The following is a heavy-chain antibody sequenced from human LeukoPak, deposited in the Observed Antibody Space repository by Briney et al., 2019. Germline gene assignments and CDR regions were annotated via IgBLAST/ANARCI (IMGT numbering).Heavy chain of an antibody. CDR1: GFTFSSYW. CDR3: AKRGTRATHGMDV. Sequence: PGGSLRLSCAASGFTFSSYWMNWARQTPGKGLEWVASINHNGNVNYYVDSVKGRFTISRDNSKNTVDLQMNSLRVEDTAVYYCAKRGTRATHGMDVWGQGTTVTVSS. V-gene: IGHV3-7*01. J-gene: IGHJ6*02. CDR2: INHNGNVN. D-gene: IGHD7-27*01.